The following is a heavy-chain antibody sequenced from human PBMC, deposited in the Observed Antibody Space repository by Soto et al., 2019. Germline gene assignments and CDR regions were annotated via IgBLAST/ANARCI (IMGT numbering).Heavy chain of an antibody. CDR3: ASGVSTMVRGVIITHGMDV. Sequence: QVQLVQSGAEVKKPEASVKVSCKVSGYPFTSYDINWVRQATGQGLEWMGWMNPNSGNTGYAQKCQGRVTMTSNTYISTGYMEMSSLRSEDTAVSDCASGVSTMVRGVIITHGMDVWCQCTTVTVS. J-gene: IGHJ6*02. CDR1: GYPFTSYD. D-gene: IGHD3-10*01. CDR2: MNPNSGNT. V-gene: IGHV1-8*01.